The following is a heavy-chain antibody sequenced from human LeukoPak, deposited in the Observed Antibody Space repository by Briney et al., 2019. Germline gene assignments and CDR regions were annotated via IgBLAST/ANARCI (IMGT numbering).Heavy chain of an antibody. CDR1: GFTFSSYS. CDR2: ISSSGSTI. J-gene: IGHJ4*02. V-gene: IGHV3-48*04. Sequence: GGSLRLSCAASGFTFSSYSMNWVRQAPGKGLEWVSYISSSGSTIYYADSVKGRFTISRDNAKNSLYLQMNSLRAEDTAVYYCARDYKAGTGDYWGQGTLVTVSS. D-gene: IGHD6-13*01. CDR3: ARDYKAGTGDY.